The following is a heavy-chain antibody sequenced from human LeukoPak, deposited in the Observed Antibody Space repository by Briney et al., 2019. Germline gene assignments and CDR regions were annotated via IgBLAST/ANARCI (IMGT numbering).Heavy chain of an antibody. CDR1: GFTFSDSW. V-gene: IGHV3-74*01. Sequence: GGSLRLSCAASGFTFSDSWMHWVRQAPGRGPVWVSRLNPDGRITNYADFVKGRFTISRDNAKNTVYLQMNNLRAEDTAVYFCSRGRHNSFDILGQGTMVTVSS. D-gene: IGHD6-6*01. CDR3: SRGRHNSFDI. CDR2: LNPDGRIT. J-gene: IGHJ3*02.